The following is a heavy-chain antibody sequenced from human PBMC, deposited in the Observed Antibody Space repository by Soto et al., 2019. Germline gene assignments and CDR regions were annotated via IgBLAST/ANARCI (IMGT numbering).Heavy chain of an antibody. D-gene: IGHD6-13*01. V-gene: IGHV3-30-3*01. CDR1: GFTFSSYA. Sequence: PGGSLRLFCAASGFTFSSYAMHWVRQAPGKGLEWVAVISYDGSNKYYADSVKGRFTISRDNSKNTLYLQMNSLRAEDTAVYYCARESAAAGPYYYYYYGMDVWGQGTTVTVSS. CDR2: ISYDGSNK. CDR3: ARESAAAGPYYYYYYGMDV. J-gene: IGHJ6*02.